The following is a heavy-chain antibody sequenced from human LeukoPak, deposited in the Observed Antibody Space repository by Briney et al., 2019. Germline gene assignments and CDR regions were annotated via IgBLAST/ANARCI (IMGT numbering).Heavy chain of an antibody. V-gene: IGHV3-23*01. Sequence: QPGGSLRLSCAASGFTFSSYAMRWVRQAPGKGLEWVSTISGSGISTYYADSVKGRFTISRDNSKNTLYLQMNSLRAEDTAVYYCAKDLTIFGTGGGYYFDYWGQGTLVTVPS. J-gene: IGHJ4*02. CDR3: AKDLTIFGTGGGYYFDY. D-gene: IGHD3-3*01. CDR2: ISGSGIST. CDR1: GFTFSSYA.